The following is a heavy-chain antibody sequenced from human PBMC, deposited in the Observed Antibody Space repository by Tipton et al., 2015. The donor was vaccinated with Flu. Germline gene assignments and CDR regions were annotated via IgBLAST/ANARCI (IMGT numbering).Heavy chain of an antibody. CDR3: ARGSGSGTHVMFDY. Sequence: TLSLTCTVSGGSLSSYYWSWIRQPAGKGLEWIGRMYTSGSTNYNPSLKSRLTMSVDASKQQFSLKLSSMTAADTAMYYCARGSGSGTHVMFDYWGQGTLVTVSS. V-gene: IGHV4-4*07. J-gene: IGHJ4*02. CDR2: MYTSGST. CDR1: GGSLSSYY. D-gene: IGHD3-10*01.